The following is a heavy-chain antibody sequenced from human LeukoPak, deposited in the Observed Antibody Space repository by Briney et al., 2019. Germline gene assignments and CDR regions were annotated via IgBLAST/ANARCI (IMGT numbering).Heavy chain of an antibody. CDR2: ISGSGGST. CDR1: GFTFSSYA. CDR3: AKESSSSPYYSSYMDV. V-gene: IGHV3-23*01. Sequence: PGGSLRLSCAASGFTFSSYAMSWVRQAPGKGLEWVSVISGSGGSTYYADSVRGRFTISRDNSRNTLYLQMNSLRAEDTAVYYCAKESSSSPYYSSYMDVWGKGTTVTVS. D-gene: IGHD6-6*01. J-gene: IGHJ6*03.